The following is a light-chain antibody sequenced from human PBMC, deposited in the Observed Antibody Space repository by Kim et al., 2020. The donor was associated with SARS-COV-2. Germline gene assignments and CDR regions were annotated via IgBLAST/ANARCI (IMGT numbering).Light chain of an antibody. CDR3: QQYGSTPYT. V-gene: IGKV3-20*01. CDR1: QSVGSSL. Sequence: IVLTQSPGTLSLSPGERATLSCRASQSVGSSLLAWYQQKPGQAPRLLIYEAFKRVAGIPDRFSGSGSGTDFTLTISRPEPEDFAMYYCQQYGSTPYTFGQGTKLEIK. J-gene: IGKJ2*01. CDR2: EAF.